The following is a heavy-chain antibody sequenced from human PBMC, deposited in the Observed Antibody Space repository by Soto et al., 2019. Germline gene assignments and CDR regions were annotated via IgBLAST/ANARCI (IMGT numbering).Heavy chain of an antibody. Sequence: SVKVSCKASGGTFSSYAISWVRQAPGQGLEWMGGIIPIFGTANYAQKFQGRVTITADESTSTAYMGLSSLRSEDTAVYYCARAGGGYCSGGSCYAWIFWGQGTLVTVSS. CDR2: IIPIFGTA. CDR3: ARAGGGYCSGGSCYAWIF. D-gene: IGHD2-15*01. V-gene: IGHV1-69*13. J-gene: IGHJ4*02. CDR1: GGTFSSYA.